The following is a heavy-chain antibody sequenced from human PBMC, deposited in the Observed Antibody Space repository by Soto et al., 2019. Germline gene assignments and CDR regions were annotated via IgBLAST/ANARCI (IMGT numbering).Heavy chain of an antibody. D-gene: IGHD1-1*01. V-gene: IGHV4-59*08. CDR2: IYYSGST. CDR3: ARRYGYSFDY. CDR1: GGSISSYY. J-gene: IGHJ4*02. Sequence: SDTLSLTCTVSGGSISSYYWSWIRQPPGKGLEWIGYIYYSGSTNYNPPLKSRVTISVDTSKNQFSLKLSSVTAADTAVYYCARRYGYSFDYWGQGTLVTVS.